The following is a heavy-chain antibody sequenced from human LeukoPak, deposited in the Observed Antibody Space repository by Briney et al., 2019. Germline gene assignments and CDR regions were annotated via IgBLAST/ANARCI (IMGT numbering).Heavy chain of an antibody. CDR1: GGSISSSSYY. V-gene: IGHV4-39*07. D-gene: IGHD5-18*01. CDR3: ARAVDTAMAGGYFDY. Sequence: PSETLSLTCTVSGGSISSSSYYWGWIRQPPGKGLEWIGSIYYSGSTYYNPSLKSRVTISVDTSKNQFSLKLSSVTAADTAVYYCARAVDTAMAGGYFDYWGQGTLVTVSS. J-gene: IGHJ4*02. CDR2: IYYSGST.